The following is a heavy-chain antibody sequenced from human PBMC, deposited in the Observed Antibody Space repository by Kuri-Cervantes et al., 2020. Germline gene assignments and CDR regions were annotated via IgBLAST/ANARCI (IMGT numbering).Heavy chain of an antibody. CDR1: GFTFSSYS. CDR2: ISSSSSYI. J-gene: IGHJ4*02. V-gene: IGHV3-21*03. Sequence: GESLKISCAASGFTFSSYSMNWVRQAPGKGLEWVSSISSSSSYIYYADSVKGRFTISRDNAKNSLYLQMNSLRAEDTAVYYCARLLWFGESAPTKDYWGQGTLVTVSS. D-gene: IGHD3-10*01. CDR3: ARLLWFGESAPTKDY.